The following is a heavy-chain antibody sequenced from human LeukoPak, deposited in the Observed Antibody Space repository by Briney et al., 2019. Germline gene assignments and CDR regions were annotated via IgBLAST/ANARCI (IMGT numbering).Heavy chain of an antibody. CDR3: ARESDADSSSWYGNWFDP. CDR1: GGTFSSYA. Sequence: ASVKVSCKASGGTFSSYAISWVRQAPGQGLEWMGGIIPIFGTANYAQKFQGRVTITADESTSTAYMELSSLRSEDTAVYYCARESDADSSSWYGNWFDPWGQGTLVTVSS. J-gene: IGHJ5*02. CDR2: IIPIFGTA. D-gene: IGHD6-13*01. V-gene: IGHV1-69*13.